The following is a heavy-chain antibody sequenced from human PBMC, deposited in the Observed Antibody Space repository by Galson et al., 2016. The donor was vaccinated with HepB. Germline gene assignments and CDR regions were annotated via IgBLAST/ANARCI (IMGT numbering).Heavy chain of an antibody. D-gene: IGHD3-22*01. J-gene: IGHJ4*02. V-gene: IGHV3-30*18. CDR2: ISYDGSNK. CDR1: GFTFNSYG. CDR3: AKGGDSSGYLDY. Sequence: SLRLSCAASGFTFNSYGMHWVRQAPGKGLEWVAVISYDGSNKYYADSVKGRFTISRDNSKNTLYLQMNSLRAEDTAVYYCAKGGDSSGYLDYWGQGTLVTVSS.